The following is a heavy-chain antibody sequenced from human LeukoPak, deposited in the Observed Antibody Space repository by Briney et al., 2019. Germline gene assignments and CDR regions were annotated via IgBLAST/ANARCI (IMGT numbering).Heavy chain of an antibody. CDR1: GFTFSSYW. D-gene: IGHD3-22*01. Sequence: GGSLRLSCAASGFTFSSYWMSWVRQAPGKGLEWVANIKQDGSEKYYVDSVKGRLTISRDNAKNSLYLQMNSLRAEDTALYYCAKDPEPDYYDSSGYSAYFDYWGQGTLVTVSS. CDR2: IKQDGSEK. CDR3: AKDPEPDYYDSSGYSAYFDY. V-gene: IGHV3-7*03. J-gene: IGHJ4*02.